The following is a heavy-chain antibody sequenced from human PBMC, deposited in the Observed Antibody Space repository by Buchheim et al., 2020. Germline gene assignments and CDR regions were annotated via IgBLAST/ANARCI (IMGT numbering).Heavy chain of an antibody. CDR3: ARGRSTRWSRDQYSQY. J-gene: IGHJ1*01. D-gene: IGHD2-2*01. CDR2: IKEDGSEE. CDR1: GFTFSDYW. V-gene: IGHV3-7*01. Sequence: EVQLMESGGGLVQPGGSLRLSCAASGFTFSDYWMSWVRQAPGKGLEWVAHIKEDGSEENYVDSVKGRFTISRDNAKSSLYLQVNSLRVEDTAVYYCARGRSTRWSRDQYSQYWGQGTL.